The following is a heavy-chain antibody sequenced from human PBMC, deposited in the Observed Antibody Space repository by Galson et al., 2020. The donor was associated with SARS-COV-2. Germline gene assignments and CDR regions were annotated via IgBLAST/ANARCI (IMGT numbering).Heavy chain of an antibody. V-gene: IGHV3-30*18. CDR3: AKAYYYDSSGYYSYYYGMDV. D-gene: IGHD3-22*01. Sequence: GESLKISCAASGFTFSSYGMHWVRQAPGKGLEWVAVISYDGSNKYYADSVKGRFTISRDNSKNTLYLQMNSLRAEDTAVYYCAKAYYYDSSGYYSYYYGMDVWGQGTTVTVSS. CDR1: GFTFSSYG. J-gene: IGHJ6*02. CDR2: ISYDGSNK.